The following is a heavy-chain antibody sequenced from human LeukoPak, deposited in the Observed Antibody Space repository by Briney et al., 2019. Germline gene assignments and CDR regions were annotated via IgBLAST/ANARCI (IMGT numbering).Heavy chain of an antibody. V-gene: IGHV3-48*03. CDR2: ISGSGAT. J-gene: IGHJ4*02. Sequence: GGSLRLSCAASGFTFSSLWMSWVRQAPGKGLEWVSYISGSGATYYADSVKGRFTISRDNAKNSLYLQMNSLRGEDAAVYYCARDPGHNGGNSGAFDYWGQGTLVTVPS. CDR1: GFTFSSLW. CDR3: ARDPGHNGGNSGAFDY. D-gene: IGHD4-23*01.